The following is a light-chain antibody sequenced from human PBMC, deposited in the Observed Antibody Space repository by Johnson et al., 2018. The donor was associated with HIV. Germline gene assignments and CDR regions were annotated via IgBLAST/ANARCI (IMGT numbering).Light chain of an antibody. CDR2: DNN. J-gene: IGLJ1*01. Sequence: SVLTQPPSVSAAPGQKVTISCSGSSSNIGNNYVSWYQQLPGRAPKLLIYDNNKRPSGIPDRFSGSKSGTSATLGITGLQTGDEADYYCGTWDTSLGAQYFFGTVTHVPVL. V-gene: IGLV1-51*01. CDR1: SSNIGNNY. CDR3: GTWDTSLGAQYF.